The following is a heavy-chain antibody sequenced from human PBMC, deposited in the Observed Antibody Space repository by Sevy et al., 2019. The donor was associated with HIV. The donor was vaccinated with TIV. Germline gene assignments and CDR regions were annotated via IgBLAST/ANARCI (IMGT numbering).Heavy chain of an antibody. CDR2: ISGRGGKK. D-gene: IGHD4-4*01. CDR1: GFTFSNYA. CDR3: ARGQSYSNYALFDY. Sequence: GGSLRLSCAASGFTFSNYAMSWVRQAPGKGLEWVSTISGRGGKKYYEDSLKGRFTISRDNSKNRLYLQMISLRADDTAVYYCARGQSYSNYALFDYWGQGTLVTVSS. J-gene: IGHJ4*02. V-gene: IGHV3-23*01.